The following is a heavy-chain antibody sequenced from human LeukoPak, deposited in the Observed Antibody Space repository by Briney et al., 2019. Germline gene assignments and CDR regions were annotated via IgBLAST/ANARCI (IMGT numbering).Heavy chain of an antibody. V-gene: IGHV3-7*04. CDR3: ARVGVTIFGVARSGFDP. CDR1: GGTFSSYW. Sequence: GGSLRLSCAASGGTFSSYWMSWVRQAPGKGLEWVANIKQDGSEKYYVDSVKGRFTISRDNAKNSLYLQMNSLRAEDTAVYYCARVGVTIFGVARSGFDPWGQGTLVTVSS. J-gene: IGHJ5*02. D-gene: IGHD3-3*01. CDR2: IKQDGSEK.